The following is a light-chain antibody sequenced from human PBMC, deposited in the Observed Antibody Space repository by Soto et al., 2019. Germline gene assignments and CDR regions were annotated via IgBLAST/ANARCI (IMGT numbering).Light chain of an antibody. Sequence: EIVLTQSPATLSLSPGEGATLSCRASQSISNSLAWYQHKPGQAPRLLIYGASNRATGVPARFCGSGAGIDFTITISRLELEDFAVYYCQEGGNWCPLTLGGGTKVESK. CDR2: GAS. CDR1: QSISNS. J-gene: IGKJ4*01. CDR3: QEGGNWCPLT. V-gene: IGKV3-11*01.